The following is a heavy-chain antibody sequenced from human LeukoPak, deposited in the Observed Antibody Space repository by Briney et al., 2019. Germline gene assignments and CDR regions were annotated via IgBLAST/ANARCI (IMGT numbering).Heavy chain of an antibody. CDR3: AKANSYYYYMDV. CDR1: GFTFDDYT. V-gene: IGHV3-43*01. CDR2: ISWDGGST. J-gene: IGHJ6*03. Sequence: GGSLRLSCAASGFTFDDYTMHWVRQAPGKGLEWVSLISWDGGSTYYADSVKGRFTIYRDNSKTSLYLQMNSLRTEDTALYYCAKANSYYYYMDVWGKGTTVTVSS.